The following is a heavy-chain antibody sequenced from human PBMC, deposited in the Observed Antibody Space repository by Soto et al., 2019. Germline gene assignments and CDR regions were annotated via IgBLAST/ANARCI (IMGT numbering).Heavy chain of an antibody. CDR2: ISGSGGST. Sequence: EVQLLESGGGLVQPGGSLRLSCAASGFTFSSYAMSWVRQAPGKGLEWVSAISGSGGSTYYADSVKGRFTISRDNSKNTLYRQMNSLRAEDTAVYYCARSLVPAAKYYSGMDVWGQGTTVTVSS. CDR3: ARSLVPAAKYYSGMDV. V-gene: IGHV3-23*01. D-gene: IGHD2-2*01. CDR1: GFTFSSYA. J-gene: IGHJ6*02.